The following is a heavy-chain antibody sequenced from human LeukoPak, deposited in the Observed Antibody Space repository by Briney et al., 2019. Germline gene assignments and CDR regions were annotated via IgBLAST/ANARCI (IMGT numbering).Heavy chain of an antibody. J-gene: IGHJ6*03. CDR3: ARGYPSRYGDYLWGYYYYMDV. CDR1: GGSISSYY. D-gene: IGHD4-17*01. Sequence: SETLSLTCTVSGGSISSYYWSWIRQPPGKGLEWIGYIYYSGSTNYNPSLKSRVTISVDTSKNQSSLKLSSVTAADTAVYYCARGYPSRYGDYLWGYYYYMDVWGKGTTVTVSS. CDR2: IYYSGST. V-gene: IGHV4-59*01.